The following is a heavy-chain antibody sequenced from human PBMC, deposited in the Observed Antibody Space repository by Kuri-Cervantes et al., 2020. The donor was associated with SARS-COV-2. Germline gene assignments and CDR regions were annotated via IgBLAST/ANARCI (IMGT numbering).Heavy chain of an antibody. D-gene: IGHD6-19*01. J-gene: IGHJ4*02. Sequence: LRPSCTVSGGSISSYNWSWIRQPAGKGLEWIGRIYTSGSTKYNPSLKIRVTMSVDTSKNQFSLKLNSVTAADTAVYYCARLYSSGGNFDYWGQGTLVTVSS. CDR1: GGSISSYN. CDR3: ARLYSSGGNFDY. V-gene: IGHV4-4*07. CDR2: IYTSGST.